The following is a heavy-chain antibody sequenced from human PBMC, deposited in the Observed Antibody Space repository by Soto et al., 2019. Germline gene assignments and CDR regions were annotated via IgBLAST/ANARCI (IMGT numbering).Heavy chain of an antibody. CDR1: GGSISSYY. CDR2: VYFSGST. D-gene: IGHD3-16*01. V-gene: IGHV4-59*01. CDR3: ASYRGALYFES. Sequence: SETLSLTCTISGGSISSYYWSWIRQTPGKGLEWIGYVYFSGSTNYNPSLKSRVLISIDTSRNQFSLKLTSVTVADTAVYYCASYRGALYFESWGPGILVTVSS. J-gene: IGHJ4*02.